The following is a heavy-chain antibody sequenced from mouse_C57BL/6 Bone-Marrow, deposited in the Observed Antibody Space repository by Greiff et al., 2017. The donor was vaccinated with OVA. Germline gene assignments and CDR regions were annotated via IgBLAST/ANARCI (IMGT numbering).Heavy chain of an antibody. CDR1: GFTFSDYY. V-gene: IGHV5-16*01. Sequence: EVQLQESEGGLVQPGISMKLSCTASGFTFSDYYMAWVRQVPEKGLEWVANINYDGSSTYYLDSLKSRFIISRDNAKNILYLQMSSLKSEDTATYYCARGPLTTVVATDWYFDVWGTGTTVTVSS. D-gene: IGHD1-1*01. CDR3: ARGPLTTVVATDWYFDV. J-gene: IGHJ1*03. CDR2: INYDGSST.